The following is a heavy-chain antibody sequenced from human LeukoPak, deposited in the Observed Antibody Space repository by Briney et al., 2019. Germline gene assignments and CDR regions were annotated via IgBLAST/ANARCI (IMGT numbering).Heavy chain of an antibody. J-gene: IGHJ4*02. CDR3: AKGADRRQQTEY. V-gene: IGHV3-23*01. Sequence: PGGSLRLSCAASGFTFTNYAMTWVRQAAGKGLEWVSGISASGESTFYADSVKGRFTISRDNSQNTLYLQMNGLRAEDTAIYYCAKGADRRQQTEYWGQGTLVTVSS. D-gene: IGHD6-13*01. CDR2: ISASGEST. CDR1: GFTFTNYA.